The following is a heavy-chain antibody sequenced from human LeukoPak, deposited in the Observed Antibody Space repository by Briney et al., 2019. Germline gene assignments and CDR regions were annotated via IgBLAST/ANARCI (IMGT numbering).Heavy chain of an antibody. CDR2: IHYSGTT. D-gene: IGHD3-22*01. Sequence: SETLSLTCTVSGGSISSYYWSWIRQPPGKALEWVGYIHYSGTTNYNPSLKSRVTTSIDTSKNQFSLNLNSVTAADTAVYYCVRGFYDGSGYSSPFDYWGQGTLVTVSS. CDR3: VRGFYDGSGYSSPFDY. J-gene: IGHJ4*02. V-gene: IGHV4-59*01. CDR1: GGSISSYY.